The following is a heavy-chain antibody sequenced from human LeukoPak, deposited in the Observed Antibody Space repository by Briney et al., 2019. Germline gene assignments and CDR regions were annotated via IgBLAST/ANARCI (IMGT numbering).Heavy chain of an antibody. CDR3: ARQELLWNSSGWYPHNDY. J-gene: IGHJ4*02. Sequence: GGSLRLSCAASGFTFSSYWMHWVRQAPRKGLVWVSRINSDGSSTSYADSVKGRFTISRDNAKNTLYLQMNSLRAEDTAVYYCARQELLWNSSGWYPHNDYWGQGTLVTVSS. CDR2: INSDGSST. CDR1: GFTFSSYW. D-gene: IGHD6-19*01. V-gene: IGHV3-74*01.